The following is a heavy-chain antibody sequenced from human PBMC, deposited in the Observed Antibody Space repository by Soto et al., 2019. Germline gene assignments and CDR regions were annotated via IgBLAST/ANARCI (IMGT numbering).Heavy chain of an antibody. CDR1: GFTFSSYG. V-gene: IGHV3-30*18. J-gene: IGHJ6*02. CDR3: AKDVNFWGYYYGMDV. Sequence: QVQLVESGGGVVQPGRSLRLSCAASGFTFSSYGMHWVRQAPGKGLEWVAVISYDGSNKYYADPVKGRFTISRDNSKNTLYLQMNSLRAEDTAVYYCAKDVNFWGYYYGMDVWGQGTTVTVSS. D-gene: IGHD3-3*01. CDR2: ISYDGSNK.